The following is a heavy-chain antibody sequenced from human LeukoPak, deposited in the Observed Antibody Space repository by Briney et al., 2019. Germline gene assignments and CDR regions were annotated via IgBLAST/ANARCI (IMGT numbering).Heavy chain of an antibody. Sequence: GGSLRLSCSASGFTFSSYAMHRVRQAPGKGLEYVSAISSNGGSTYYADSVKGRFTISRDNAKNSLYLQMNSLRAEDTAVYYCAREYYYDSRAPGAFDIWGQGTTVTVSS. D-gene: IGHD3-22*01. CDR1: GFTFSSYA. CDR3: AREYYYDSRAPGAFDI. CDR2: ISSNGGST. J-gene: IGHJ3*02. V-gene: IGHV3-64*04.